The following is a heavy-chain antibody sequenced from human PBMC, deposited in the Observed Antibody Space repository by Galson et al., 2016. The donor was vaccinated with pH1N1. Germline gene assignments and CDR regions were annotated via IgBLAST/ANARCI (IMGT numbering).Heavy chain of an antibody. CDR1: GFTFSSYG. D-gene: IGHD2/OR15-2a*01. V-gene: IGHV3-33*01. CDR2: IWYDGSNK. Sequence: SLRLSCAASGFTFSSYGMHWVRQAPGKGLEWVAVIWYDGSNKYYADSVKGRFTISRDNSKNTLYLQMNSLRAEDTAVYYCARETLEASADAFDIWGQGTRVTASS. CDR3: ARETLEASADAFDI. J-gene: IGHJ3*02.